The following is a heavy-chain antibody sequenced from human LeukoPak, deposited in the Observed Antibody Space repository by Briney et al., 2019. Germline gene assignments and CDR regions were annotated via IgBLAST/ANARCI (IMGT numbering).Heavy chain of an antibody. D-gene: IGHD2-2*02. J-gene: IGHJ6*02. CDR1: GGSISSGGYY. CDR3: ARSMVVVPAAISGYYYYYYGMDV. V-gene: IGHV4-31*03. Sequence: SETLSLTCTVSGGSISSGGYYWSWIRQHPGKGLEWIGYIYYSGSTYYNPSLKSRVTISVDTSKNQFSLKLSSVTAADTAVYYCARSMVVVPAAISGYYYYYYGMDVWGQGTTVTVSS. CDR2: IYYSGST.